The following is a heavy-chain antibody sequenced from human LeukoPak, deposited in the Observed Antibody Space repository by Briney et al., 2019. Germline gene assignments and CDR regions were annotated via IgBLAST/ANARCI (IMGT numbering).Heavy chain of an antibody. CDR3: ARGRGYSYGYADY. CDR2: MNPNSGNT. V-gene: IGHV1-8*01. D-gene: IGHD5-18*01. Sequence: ASVKVSCKASGYTFTSYDINWVRQATGQGLEWMGWMNPNSGNTGYAEKFQGRVTMTRNTSIRTAHMELSSLRSDDTAVYYCARGRGYSYGYADYWGQGTLVTVSS. CDR1: GYTFTSYD. J-gene: IGHJ4*02.